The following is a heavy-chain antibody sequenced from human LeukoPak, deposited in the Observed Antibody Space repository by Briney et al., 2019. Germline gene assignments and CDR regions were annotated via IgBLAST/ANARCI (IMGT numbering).Heavy chain of an antibody. CDR1: GFTFSSYS. CDR3: ARDWYDFHAFDI. D-gene: IGHD3-3*01. J-gene: IGHJ3*02. CDR2: ISSSSSTI. Sequence: GGSLRLSCAASGFTFSSYSMNWVRQAPGKGLEWVSYISSSSSTIYYADSVKGRFTISRDNAKNSLYPQMNSLRAEDTAVYYCARDWYDFHAFDIWGQGTMVTVSS. V-gene: IGHV3-48*01.